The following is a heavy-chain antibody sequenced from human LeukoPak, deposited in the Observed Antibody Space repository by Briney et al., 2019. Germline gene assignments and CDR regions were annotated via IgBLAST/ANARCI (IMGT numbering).Heavy chain of an antibody. D-gene: IGHD6-13*01. CDR1: GFTLSSYN. J-gene: IGHJ5*02. Sequence: TGGSLRLSCVASGFTLSSYNMNWVRQAPGKGLEWISYISTISTTIHYADSVKGRFTISRDNAKNPLYLQMNNLRAEDTAVYYCARAAAGLYNWFDPWGQGTLVTVSS. CDR3: ARAAAGLYNWFDP. V-gene: IGHV3-48*01. CDR2: ISTISTTI.